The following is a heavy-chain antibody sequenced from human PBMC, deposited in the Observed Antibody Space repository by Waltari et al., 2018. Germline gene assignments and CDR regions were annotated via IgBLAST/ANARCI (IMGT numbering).Heavy chain of an antibody. J-gene: IGHJ6*03. CDR3: ARNILTGYDYYYYMDV. V-gene: IGHV1-69*14. CDR1: GGTISSYA. CDR2: TIPSFGTA. D-gene: IGHD3-9*01. Sequence: QVQLVQSGAEVKKPGSSVKVSCKASGGTISSYAISWVRQAPGQGLEWMGGTIPSFGTANYAQRFQGRVTITADKSTSTAYMELSSLRSEYTAVYYCARNILTGYDYYYYMDVWGKGTTVTVSS.